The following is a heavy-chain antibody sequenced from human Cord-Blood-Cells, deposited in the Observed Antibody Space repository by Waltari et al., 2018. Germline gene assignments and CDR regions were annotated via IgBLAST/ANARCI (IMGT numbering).Heavy chain of an antibody. Sequence: QVQLQQWGAGLLKPSENLSLTCAVYGGSFSGYYWSWIRKPPGKGLEWIGEINHSGSTNYNPALKSRVTISVDTSKNQFSLKLSSVTAADTAVYYCARGAIAAAGTPYQPRLFDYWGQGTLVTVSS. J-gene: IGHJ4*02. CDR2: INHSGST. CDR3: ARGAIAAAGTPYQPRLFDY. V-gene: IGHV4-34*01. D-gene: IGHD6-13*01. CDR1: GGSFSGYY.